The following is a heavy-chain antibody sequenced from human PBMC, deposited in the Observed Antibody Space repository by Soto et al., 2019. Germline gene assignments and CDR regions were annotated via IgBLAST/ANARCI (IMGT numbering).Heavy chain of an antibody. CDR3: AEFSYYYDSSGQ. V-gene: IGHV3-48*01. D-gene: IGHD3-22*01. CDR2: ISSSSSTI. CDR1: GFTFSSYS. Sequence: EVQLVESGGGLVQPGGSLRLSCAASGFTFSSYSMNWVRQAPGKGLEWVSYISSSSSTIYYADSVKGRFTISRDNAKNSLYLQMNSLRAEDTAVYYCAEFSYYYDSSGQWGQGTLVTVSS. J-gene: IGHJ4*02.